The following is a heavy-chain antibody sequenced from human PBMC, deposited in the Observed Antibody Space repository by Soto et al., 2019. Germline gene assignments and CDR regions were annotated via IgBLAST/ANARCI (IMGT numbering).Heavy chain of an antibody. CDR1: GYTFNKYP. CDR2: INPGNGDA. V-gene: IGHV1-3*01. J-gene: IGHJ4*02. Sequence: ASVKVSCKTSGYTFNKYPIHWVRQAPGQGLEWMGWINPGNGDAGYSQKFQDRVTITRDTSASTAYMELSSVTAADTAVYYCASQEYNWNDRSFDYWGQGTLVTVSS. D-gene: IGHD1-1*01. CDR3: ASQEYNWNDRSFDY.